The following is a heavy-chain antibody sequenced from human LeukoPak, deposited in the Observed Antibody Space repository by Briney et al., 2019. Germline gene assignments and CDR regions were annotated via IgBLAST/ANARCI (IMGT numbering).Heavy chain of an antibody. J-gene: IGHJ1*01. D-gene: IGHD3-22*01. V-gene: IGHV3-21*01. Sequence: GGSLRLSCAASGFTFSSYSMNWVRQAPGKGLEWVSSISSSSSYIYYGDSVKGRFTISRDNAKNSLSLQMNSLSAEDTAVYYCARDTYYYDSSGYPEYFQHWGQGTLVTVSS. CDR2: ISSSSSYI. CDR1: GFTFSSYS. CDR3: ARDTYYYDSSGYPEYFQH.